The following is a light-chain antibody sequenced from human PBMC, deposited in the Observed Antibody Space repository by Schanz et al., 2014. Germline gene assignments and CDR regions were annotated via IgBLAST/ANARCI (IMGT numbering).Light chain of an antibody. V-gene: IGLV2-14*02. Sequence: QSALTQPASVSGSPGQSITISCTGTSSDIGSYNLVSWYQQHPNKAPKLMIYEVSKRPSGVSNRFSASKSGNTASLTVSGLQAEDEADYYCQSYDSSLSGWVFGGGTKLTVL. J-gene: IGLJ3*02. CDR2: EVS. CDR3: QSYDSSLSGWV. CDR1: SSDIGSYNL.